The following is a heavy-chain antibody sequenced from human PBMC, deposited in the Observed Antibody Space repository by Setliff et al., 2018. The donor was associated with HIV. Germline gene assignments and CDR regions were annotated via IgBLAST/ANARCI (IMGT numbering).Heavy chain of an antibody. CDR3: ARGAPYCNHGVCHLFDY. V-gene: IGHV4-34*01. D-gene: IGHD2-8*01. Sequence: LPETLSLTCDVYGVSFSGYYWTWIRQPAGKGLEWLGEINHSGRARYNPSLKSRVTILVDTSKNQFSLRLSSVTAADTAVYYCARGAPYCNHGVCHLFDYWGHGNRVTVSS. J-gene: IGHJ4*01. CDR1: GVSFSGYY. CDR2: INHSGRA.